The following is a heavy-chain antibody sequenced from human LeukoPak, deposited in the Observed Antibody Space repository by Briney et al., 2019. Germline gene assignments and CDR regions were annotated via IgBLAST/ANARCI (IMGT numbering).Heavy chain of an antibody. J-gene: IGHJ4*02. V-gene: IGHV3-21*01. CDR2: ISSISNYI. Sequence: NPGGSLRLSCAASGFTFSSYGMSWVRQAPGKGLEWVSSISSISNYIHYADSVKGRFTISRDNAKNSLYLQMNSLRAEDTAVYYCAREGSGSYYSDYYYWGQGTLVTVSS. D-gene: IGHD3-10*01. CDR3: AREGSGSYYSDYYY. CDR1: GFTFSSYG.